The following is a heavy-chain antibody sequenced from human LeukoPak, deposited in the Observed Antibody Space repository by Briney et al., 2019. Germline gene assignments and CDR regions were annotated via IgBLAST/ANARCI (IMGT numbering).Heavy chain of an antibody. J-gene: IGHJ4*02. D-gene: IGHD3-10*01. V-gene: IGHV1-18*01. Sequence: ASVKVSCKASGYTFTSYGISWVRQAPGQGLEWMGWISAYNGNTNYAQKLQGRVTMTTDTPTSTAYMELRSLRSDDTAVYYCARDLTYYYGSGSVFDYWGQGTLVTVSS. CDR1: GYTFTSYG. CDR2: ISAYNGNT. CDR3: ARDLTYYYGSGSVFDY.